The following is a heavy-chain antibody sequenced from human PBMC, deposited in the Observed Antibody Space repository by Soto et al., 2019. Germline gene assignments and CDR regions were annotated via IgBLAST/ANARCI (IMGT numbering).Heavy chain of an antibody. D-gene: IGHD4-17*01. CDR2: ISSSGTYT. CDR3: AWIYGTYPPA. J-gene: IGHJ5*02. V-gene: IGHV3-11*05. CDR1: GFIFSDYY. Sequence: QVQLVESGGGLVKPGGSLRLSCAASGFIFSDYYLSWVRQAPGKGLEWISYISSSGTYTNYADSVQGRFTISRDNAKNSLFLQMNSLRAEDTAVYYCAWIYGTYPPAWGQGTLVTVSS.